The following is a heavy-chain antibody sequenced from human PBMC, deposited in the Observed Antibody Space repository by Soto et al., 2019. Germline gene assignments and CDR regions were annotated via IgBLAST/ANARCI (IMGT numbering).Heavy chain of an antibody. Sequence: SETLSLTCSVSGGAITNYYCNCIRQTPGKGLEWIGYIYHTGSTSKNPSLKSRVTLSVDTSKNQLTLNLTSVTAADTAIYYCARSVNRGYSYGYGHWGQGTLVTVSS. J-gene: IGHJ4*02. CDR3: ARSVNRGYSYGYGH. D-gene: IGHD5-18*01. V-gene: IGHV4-59*01. CDR1: GGAITNYY. CDR2: IYHTGST.